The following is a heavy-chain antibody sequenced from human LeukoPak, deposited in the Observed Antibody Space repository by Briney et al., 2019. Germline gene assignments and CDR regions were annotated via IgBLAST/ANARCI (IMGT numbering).Heavy chain of an antibody. CDR2: INHSGST. CDR3: ARFEDSSGYYPY. V-gene: IGHV4-34*01. Sequence: SETLSLTCAVYGGSFSGYYWSWIRQPPGKGLEWIGEINHSGSTNYNPSLKSRVTISVDTSKNQFSLKLSSVTAADTAVYYCARFEDSSGYYPYWGQGTLVTVSS. D-gene: IGHD3-22*01. CDR1: GGSFSGYY. J-gene: IGHJ4*02.